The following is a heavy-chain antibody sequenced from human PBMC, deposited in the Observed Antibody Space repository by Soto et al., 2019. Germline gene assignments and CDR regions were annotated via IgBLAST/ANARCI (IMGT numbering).Heavy chain of an antibody. J-gene: IGHJ3*02. Sequence: QVQLQESGPGLVKPSQTLSLTCTVSGASISSGDYYWSWIRQPPGKGLEWIGYIYYSGTTYYNPSLNSRATISVDTSKNQISLNLRSVTAADTAVYYCVRDSAPTSVTTFAFDIWGPGTMVTVSS. CDR3: VRDSAPTSVTTFAFDI. CDR2: IYYSGTT. V-gene: IGHV4-30-4*01. D-gene: IGHD4-4*01. CDR1: GASISSGDYY.